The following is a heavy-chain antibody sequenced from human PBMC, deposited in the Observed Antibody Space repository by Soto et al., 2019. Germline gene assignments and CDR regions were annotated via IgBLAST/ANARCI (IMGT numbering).Heavy chain of an antibody. CDR3: ARVDYYDSSGYYVY. V-gene: IGHV1-18*04. Sequence: QVQLVQSGAEVKKPGASVKVSCKASGYTFTIYGTSWVRQAPGQGLEWMGWISGYNGNTDYAQNLQDRVTLTTDASTSSLYMELRNLRSDDRAVYYCARVDYYDSSGYYVYWGQGTLITVSS. J-gene: IGHJ4*02. CDR1: GYTFTIYG. CDR2: ISGYNGNT. D-gene: IGHD3-22*01.